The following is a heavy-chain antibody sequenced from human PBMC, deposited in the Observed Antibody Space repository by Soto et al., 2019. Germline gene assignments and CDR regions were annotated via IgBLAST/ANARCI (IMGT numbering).Heavy chain of an antibody. CDR1: GGTFSSYA. CDR3: ARDPTMTTTARYGMDV. D-gene: IGHD4-4*01. V-gene: IGHV1-69*01. CDR2: IIPIFGTA. J-gene: IGHJ6*02. Sequence: QVQLVQSGAEVKKPGSSVKVTCKASGGTFSSYAISWVRQAPGQGLEWMGGIIPIFGTANYAQKFQGRVTITADESTSTAYMELSSLRSEDTAVYYCARDPTMTTTARYGMDVWGQGTTVTVSS.